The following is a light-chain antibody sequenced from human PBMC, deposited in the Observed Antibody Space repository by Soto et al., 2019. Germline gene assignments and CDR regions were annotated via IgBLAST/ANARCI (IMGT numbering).Light chain of an antibody. CDR1: QTVTNY. V-gene: IGKV1-39*01. J-gene: IGKJ4*01. CDR2: GAS. CDR3: QQTYSAPLT. Sequence: DIQMTQSPSSLSASVGDRVTITCRASQTVTNYLNWYQQKPGKAPNLLIYGASNLQSGVQSRFSASGSGTDFTLTISSLQPEDFASYYCQQTYSAPLTFGGGTKVE.